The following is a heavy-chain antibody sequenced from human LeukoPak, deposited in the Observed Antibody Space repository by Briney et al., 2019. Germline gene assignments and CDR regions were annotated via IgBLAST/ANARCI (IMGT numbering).Heavy chain of an antibody. CDR1: GYTFTSYG. CDR2: INPSGGST. V-gene: IGHV1-46*01. J-gene: IGHJ5*02. Sequence: ASVKVSCKASGYTFTSYGISWVRQAPGQELEWMGIINPSGGSTSYAQKFQGRVTMTRDTSTSTVYMELSSLRSEDTAVYYCAREMSLTTIVVAVRSWFDPWGQGTLVTVSS. D-gene: IGHD3-22*01. CDR3: AREMSLTTIVVAVRSWFDP.